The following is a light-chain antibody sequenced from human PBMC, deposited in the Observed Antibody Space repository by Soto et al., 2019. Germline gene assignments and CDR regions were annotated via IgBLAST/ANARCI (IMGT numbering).Light chain of an antibody. Sequence: DVQMTQSPSTLSASVGDRVTITCRASQSISSWLAWYQQKPGKAPKLLIYDASNLETGVPSRFSGSGSGTEFTLTISSLQTDDFGTYYCQQYDRYWTFGQGTKVDIK. J-gene: IGKJ1*01. CDR2: DAS. CDR1: QSISSW. V-gene: IGKV1-5*01. CDR3: QQYDRYWT.